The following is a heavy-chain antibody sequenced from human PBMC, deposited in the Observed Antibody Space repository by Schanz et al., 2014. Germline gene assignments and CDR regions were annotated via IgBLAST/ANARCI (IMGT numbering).Heavy chain of an antibody. Sequence: QVQLVQSGAEVKKPGSSVKVSCKASGYTFTSYGISWVRQAPGQGLEWMGWISPYNGNTNYTQKFQGRVTMTIDPYTSTAYMELRSLRSDDTAVYHCARAKRFGDMDVWGQGTTVTDSS. CDR3: ARAKRFGDMDV. D-gene: IGHD3-10*01. J-gene: IGHJ6*02. CDR2: ISPYNGNT. CDR1: GYTFTSYG. V-gene: IGHV1-18*01.